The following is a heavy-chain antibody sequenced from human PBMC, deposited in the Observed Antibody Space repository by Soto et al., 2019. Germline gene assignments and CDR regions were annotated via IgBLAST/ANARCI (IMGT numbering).Heavy chain of an antibody. J-gene: IGHJ5*02. Sequence: SETLSLTCAFSCYSIISGYYWGWIRQPPGKGLEWIGSIYHSGSTYYNPSLKSRVTISVDTSKNQFSLKLSSVTAADTAVYYCASHRRYSYSYLWFDPWGQGTLVTVSS. D-gene: IGHD5-18*01. CDR3: ASHRRYSYSYLWFDP. CDR1: CYSIISGYY. CDR2: IYHSGST. V-gene: IGHV4-38-2*01.